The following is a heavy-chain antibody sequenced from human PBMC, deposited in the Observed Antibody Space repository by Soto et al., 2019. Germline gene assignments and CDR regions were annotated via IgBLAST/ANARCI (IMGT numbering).Heavy chain of an antibody. Sequence: ASVKVSCKASGYTFTSYGISWVRQAPGQGLEWMGWISAYNGNTNYAQKLQGRVTMTTDTSTSTAYMELRSLRSDDTAVYYGARDRDGGSSWYFPQNRAIAFDYWGQGTLVTVSS. V-gene: IGHV1-18*01. D-gene: IGHD6-13*01. CDR1: GYTFTSYG. CDR3: ARDRDGGSSWYFPQNRAIAFDY. CDR2: ISAYNGNT. J-gene: IGHJ4*02.